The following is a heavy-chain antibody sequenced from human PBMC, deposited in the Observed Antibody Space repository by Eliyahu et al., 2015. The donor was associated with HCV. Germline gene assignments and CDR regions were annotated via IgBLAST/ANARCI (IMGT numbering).Heavy chain of an antibody. V-gene: IGHV4-38-2*02. CDR2: IYHSGST. Sequence: QVQLQESGPGLVKPSETLSLTCAVSGYSISSGYYWGWIRQPPGKGLEWIGSIYHSGSTYYNPSLKSRVTISVDTSKNQFSLKLSSVTAADTAVYYCARDNSGSYYAEYFQHWGQGTLVTVSS. J-gene: IGHJ1*01. CDR1: GYSISSGYY. CDR3: ARDNSGSYYAEYFQH. D-gene: IGHD1-26*01.